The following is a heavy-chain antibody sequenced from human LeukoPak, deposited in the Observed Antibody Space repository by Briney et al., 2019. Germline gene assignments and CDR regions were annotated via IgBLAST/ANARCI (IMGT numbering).Heavy chain of an antibody. J-gene: IGHJ4*02. Sequence: SVKVSCKASGGTFSDHAVSWVRQAPGQGLEWMGRIIPLLGVRSYAQKFQDRVTVSADKSTSTAYTELSSLRSEDSALYYCAIIAVGGVDPFDSWGQGTLVTVSS. V-gene: IGHV1-69*04. D-gene: IGHD6-19*01. CDR3: AIIAVGGVDPFDS. CDR2: IIPLLGVR. CDR1: GGTFSDHA.